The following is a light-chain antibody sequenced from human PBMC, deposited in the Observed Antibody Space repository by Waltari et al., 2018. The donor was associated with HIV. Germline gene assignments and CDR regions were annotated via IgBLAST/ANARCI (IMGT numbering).Light chain of an antibody. J-gene: IGKJ2*01. CDR1: QKVNNNH. CDR2: DGS. V-gene: IGKV3-20*01. CDR3: QQYGAGYT. Sequence: EVVLTQSPGTLSLSPGEGAALFCRASQKVNNNHLAWYQQRPGQAPRLLIYDGSSRAAGVPVRFIGSGSGTDFTLSITNLEPEDFAVHYCQQYGAGYTFGQGTRLDIK.